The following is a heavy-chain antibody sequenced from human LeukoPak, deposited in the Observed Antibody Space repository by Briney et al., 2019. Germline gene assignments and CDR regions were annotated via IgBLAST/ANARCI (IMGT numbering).Heavy chain of an antibody. J-gene: IGHJ4*02. CDR3: ARSHATTYSRGKNFADY. Sequence: ASLKLSCKASGYTFTDYRITWVRQAPGQGLEWMGYISASSGDIDYAQTLKGRATITTDTSTSTAYMELRSRRSDDTAVYYCARSHATTYSRGKNFADYWGQGSLVTVSS. D-gene: IGHD3-22*01. V-gene: IGHV1-18*01. CDR2: ISASSGDI. CDR1: GYTFTDYR.